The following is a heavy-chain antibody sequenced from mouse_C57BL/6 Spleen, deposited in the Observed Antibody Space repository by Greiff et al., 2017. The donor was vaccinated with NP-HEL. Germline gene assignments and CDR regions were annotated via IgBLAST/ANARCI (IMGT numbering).Heavy chain of an antibody. CDR2: IYPGDGDT. CDR3: ARDGTYGSSWYFDV. CDR1: GYAFSSYW. V-gene: IGHV1-80*01. Sequence: VQLQQSGAELVKPGASVKISCKASGYAFSSYWMNWVKQRPGKGLEWIGQIYPGDGDTNYNGKFKGKATLTADKSSSTAYMQLSSLISEDSAVYFCARDGTYGSSWYFDVWGTGTTVTVSS. J-gene: IGHJ1*03. D-gene: IGHD1-1*01.